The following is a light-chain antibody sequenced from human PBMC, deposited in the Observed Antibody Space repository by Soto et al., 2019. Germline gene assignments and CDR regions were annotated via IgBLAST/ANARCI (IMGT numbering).Light chain of an antibody. CDR2: GAS. CDR3: QQYGSSPQT. Sequence: EIVMTQSPATLSVSPGERATLSCRASQSVSSSYLAWYQQKPGQAPRLLIYGASSRATGIPDRFSGSGSGTDFTLTISRLEPEDFAVYYCQQYGSSPQTFGQGTQVDIK. J-gene: IGKJ1*01. V-gene: IGKV3-20*01. CDR1: QSVSSSY.